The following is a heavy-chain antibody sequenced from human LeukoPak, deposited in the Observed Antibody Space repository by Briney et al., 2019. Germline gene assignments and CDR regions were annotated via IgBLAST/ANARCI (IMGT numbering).Heavy chain of an antibody. D-gene: IGHD6-19*01. Sequence: GGSLRLSCAASGFTFSDYYMSWIRQAPGKGLEWVGRIKSKTDGGTTDYAAPVKGRFTISRDDSKNTLYLQMNSLKTEDTAVYYCTTDVIAVAGTPNYWGQGTLVTVSS. V-gene: IGHV3-15*01. J-gene: IGHJ4*02. CDR3: TTDVIAVAGTPNY. CDR1: GFTFSDYY. CDR2: IKSKTDGGTT.